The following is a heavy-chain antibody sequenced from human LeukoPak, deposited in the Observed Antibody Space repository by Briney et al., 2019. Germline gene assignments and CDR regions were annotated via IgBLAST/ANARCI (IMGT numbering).Heavy chain of an antibody. Sequence: TSETLSLTCTVSGGPISSSSYYWGWIRQTPGKGLEWIESFRYSGNTYYNPSLKSRVTISVDTSKNQFSLKLRSVTAADTAVYYCARDVQGTYCDSTNCYNWFDPWGQGTLVTVSS. CDR3: ARDVQGTYCDSTNCYNWFDP. D-gene: IGHD2/OR15-2a*01. CDR2: FRYSGNT. V-gene: IGHV4-39*02. CDR1: GGPISSSSYY. J-gene: IGHJ5*02.